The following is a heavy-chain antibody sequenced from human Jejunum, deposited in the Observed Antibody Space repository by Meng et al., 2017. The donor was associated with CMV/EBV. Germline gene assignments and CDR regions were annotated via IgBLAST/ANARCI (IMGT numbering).Heavy chain of an antibody. CDR1: GVPINSFY. CDR3: ARETPLRSLDL. J-gene: IGHJ5*02. V-gene: IGHV4-59*01. Sequence: CTGHGVPINSFYWRWVRQRPGTGLGWVGFVYSCDSTAYYPSLNSRDSLSVDKSKHQFSLHINSLAAAGPAVSYCARETPLRSLDLWGQGTLVTVSS. CDR2: VYSCDST.